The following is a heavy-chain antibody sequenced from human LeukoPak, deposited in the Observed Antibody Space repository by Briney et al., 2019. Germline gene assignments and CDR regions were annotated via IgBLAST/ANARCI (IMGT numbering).Heavy chain of an antibody. J-gene: IGHJ4*02. CDR1: VFTFSSYC. CDR2: IWYDGSNK. CDR3: ARDVGYSGSYLAY. Sequence: GGCLRLSCAASVFTFSSYCMHWVRQTPSNGQEWVAVIWYDGSNKYYADSVKGRFTISRDNSKNTLYLQMNSLRAEDTAVYYCARDVGYSGSYLAYWGQGTLVTVSS. V-gene: IGHV3-33*01. D-gene: IGHD1-26*01.